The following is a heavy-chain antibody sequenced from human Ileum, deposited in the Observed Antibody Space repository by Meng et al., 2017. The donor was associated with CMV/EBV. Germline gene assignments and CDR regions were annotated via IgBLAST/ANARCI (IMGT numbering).Heavy chain of an antibody. V-gene: IGHV3-66*02. Sequence: GGSLRLSCAASGFIVSSNHMYWVRQAPGKGLEWVSVIYSGGNTNYADSVKGRFTISRDNSKNTLYFQMNSLRPEDTAVYYCVKVYSTWTDYWYFDLWGRGTLVTVSS. CDR2: IYSGGNT. D-gene: IGHD2/OR15-2a*01. CDR3: VKVYSTWTDYWYFDL. J-gene: IGHJ2*01. CDR1: GFIVSSNH.